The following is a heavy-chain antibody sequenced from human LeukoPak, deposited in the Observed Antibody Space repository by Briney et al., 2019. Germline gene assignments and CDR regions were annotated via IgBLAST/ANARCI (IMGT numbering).Heavy chain of an antibody. V-gene: IGHV4-30-4*07. CDR3: ARANVDIVATILDY. CDR2: IYYSGST. CDR1: GGSISSGGYS. J-gene: IGHJ4*02. Sequence: SQTLSLTCAVSGGSISSGGYSWSWIRQPPGKGLEWIGYIYYSGSTYYNPSLKSRVTISADTSKNQFSLKLSSVTAADTAAYYCARANVDIVATILDYWGQGTLVTVSS. D-gene: IGHD5-12*01.